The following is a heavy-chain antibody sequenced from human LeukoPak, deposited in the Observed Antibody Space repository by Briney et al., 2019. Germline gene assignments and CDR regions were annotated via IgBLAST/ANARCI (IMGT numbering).Heavy chain of an antibody. CDR1: GFTFSSYA. Sequence: GGSLRLSCSASGFTFSSYAMQWVRQAPGKGLEYVSAISSNGGSTYYADSVKGRFTISRDNSKNTLYLQTSSLRAEDTAVYYCVKGRDDFWSGYPYYFDYWGQGTLVTVSS. J-gene: IGHJ4*02. CDR3: VKGRDDFWSGYPYYFDY. CDR2: ISSNGGST. V-gene: IGHV3-64D*06. D-gene: IGHD3-3*01.